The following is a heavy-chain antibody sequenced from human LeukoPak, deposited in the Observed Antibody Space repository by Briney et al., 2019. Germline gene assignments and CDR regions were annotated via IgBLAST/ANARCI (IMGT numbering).Heavy chain of an antibody. CDR1: GFTFTTYS. D-gene: IGHD1-1*01. CDR3: ARDRVQIWSYVGTFDS. CDR2: ISFDGRNI. Sequence: GGSLRLSCAASGFTFTTYSMHWLRQTPGKGLEWVALISFDGRNILYADSVRGRFTISRDIPKNTLYLQMNSLRPEDTAVYYRARDRVQIWSYVGTFDSWGQGSLVTVSS. V-gene: IGHV3-30*03. J-gene: IGHJ4*02.